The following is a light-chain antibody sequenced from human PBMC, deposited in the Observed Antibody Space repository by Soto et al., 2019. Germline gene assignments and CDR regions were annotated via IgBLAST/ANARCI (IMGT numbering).Light chain of an antibody. CDR3: QQSGNT. CDR2: ATS. J-gene: IGKJ5*01. CDR1: QSVSSNY. Sequence: IVVTQSPGTLSLSPGERATLSCRASQSVSSNYLAWYQQRPGQTPRLLIYATSSRATGIPDRFSGSGSGTDFTLTISRLEPEDFAVYYCQQSGNTFGQGTRLEIK. V-gene: IGKV3-20*01.